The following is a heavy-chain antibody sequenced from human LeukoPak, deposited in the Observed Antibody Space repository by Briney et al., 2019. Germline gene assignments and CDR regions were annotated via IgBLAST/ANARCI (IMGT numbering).Heavy chain of an antibody. D-gene: IGHD2/OR15-2a*01. V-gene: IGHV1-46*01. CDR1: GYTFTSYY. Sequence: GASVKVSCKASGYTFTSYYMHWVRQAPGQGLEWMGIINPSGGSTSYAQKFQGRVTVTRDTSVSTVYMEMNNLTADDTALYFCAKETSIVIEDIEGGGCDIWGQGTMVTV. J-gene: IGHJ3*02. CDR2: INPSGGST. CDR3: AKETSIVIEDIEGGGCDI.